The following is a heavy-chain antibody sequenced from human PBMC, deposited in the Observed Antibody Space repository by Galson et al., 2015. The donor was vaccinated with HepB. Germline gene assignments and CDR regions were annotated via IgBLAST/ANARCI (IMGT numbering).Heavy chain of an antibody. D-gene: IGHD1-7*01. CDR2: IIPIFGRA. Sequence: SVKVSCKASGGTFSSSTISWVRQAPGQGLEWMGGIIPIFGRANYAQKFQGRVTITADESTSTAYMELSSLRSEDTAVYYCAREWGGTSPFFVYWGQGTLVTVSS. V-gene: IGHV1-69*13. J-gene: IGHJ4*02. CDR3: AREWGGTSPFFVY. CDR1: GGTFSSST.